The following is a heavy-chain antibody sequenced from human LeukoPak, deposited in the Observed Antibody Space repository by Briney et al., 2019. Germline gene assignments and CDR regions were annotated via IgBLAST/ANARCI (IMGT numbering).Heavy chain of an antibody. J-gene: IGHJ4*02. CDR1: GGSISSSCYY. CDR3: AKHENWGGPDY. Sequence: SETLSLTCTVSGGSISSSCYYWAWIRQPPGKGLEWIGSMYHTGSTYHNPSLKSRVTISVDTSNNLFSLNLFSVTAADTAVYYCAKHENWGGPDYWGQGTLVTVSP. D-gene: IGHD7-27*01. CDR2: MYHTGST. V-gene: IGHV4-39*01.